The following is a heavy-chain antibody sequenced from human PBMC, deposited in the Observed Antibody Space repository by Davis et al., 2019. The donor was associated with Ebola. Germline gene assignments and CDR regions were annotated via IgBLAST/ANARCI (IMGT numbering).Heavy chain of an antibody. CDR3: ARGSIAAAGYYYYMDV. J-gene: IGHJ6*03. CDR1: GFTFSSYS. D-gene: IGHD6-13*01. V-gene: IGHV3-7*01. Sequence: GESLKISCAASGFTFSSYSMNWVRQAPGKGLEWVANIKQDGSEKYYVDSVKGRFTISRDNAKNSLYLQMNSLRAEDTAVYYCARGSIAAAGYYYYMDVWGKGTTVTVSS. CDR2: IKQDGSEK.